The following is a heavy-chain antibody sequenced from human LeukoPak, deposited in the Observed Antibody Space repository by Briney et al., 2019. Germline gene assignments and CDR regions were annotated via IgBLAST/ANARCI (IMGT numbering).Heavy chain of an antibody. CDR2: ISGSGGST. Sequence: GGSLRLSCAASGFTFSSYAMSWVRQAPGKGLEWVSAISGSGGSTYYADSVKGRFTISRDNSKNTLYLQMNSLRAEDTAVYYCAKDEWAIVGASNFDYWGQGTLVTVSS. V-gene: IGHV3-23*01. D-gene: IGHD1-26*01. J-gene: IGHJ4*02. CDR3: AKDEWAIVGASNFDY. CDR1: GFTFSSYA.